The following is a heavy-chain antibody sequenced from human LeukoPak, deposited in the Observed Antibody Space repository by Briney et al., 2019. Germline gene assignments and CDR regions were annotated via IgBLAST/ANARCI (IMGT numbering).Heavy chain of an antibody. J-gene: IGHJ5*02. V-gene: IGHV1-24*01. Sequence: ASVKVSCKVSGYTLTELSMHWVRQAPGKGLEWMGGFDPEDGETIYAQKFQGRVTMTEDISTDTAYMELSSLRSEDTAVYYCATDLIYLRGFDPWGQGTLVTVSS. CDR3: ATDLIYLRGFDP. D-gene: IGHD3-10*01. CDR2: FDPEDGET. CDR1: GYTLTELS.